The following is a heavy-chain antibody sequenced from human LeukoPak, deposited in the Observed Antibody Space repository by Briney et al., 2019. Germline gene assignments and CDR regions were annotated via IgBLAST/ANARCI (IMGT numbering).Heavy chain of an antibody. Sequence: PGGSLRLSCAASGFTFSNYSMNWVRQAPGKGLEWVSSISSSSSYIYYADSVKGRFTISRDNAKNSLYLQMNSLRAEDTAVYYCARGYDSSGYRDYFDYWGQETLVTVSS. J-gene: IGHJ4*02. CDR3: ARGYDSSGYRDYFDY. CDR2: ISSSSSYI. CDR1: GFTFSNYS. D-gene: IGHD3-22*01. V-gene: IGHV3-21*01.